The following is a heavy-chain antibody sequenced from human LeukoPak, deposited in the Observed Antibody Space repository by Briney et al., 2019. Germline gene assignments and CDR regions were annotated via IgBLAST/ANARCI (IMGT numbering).Heavy chain of an antibody. D-gene: IGHD6-19*01. J-gene: IGHJ5*02. CDR2: IYYSGST. CDR1: GGSISSGSYY. V-gene: IGHV4-39*07. CDR3: ATSYSSGWYINWFDP. Sequence: PSETLSLTCTVSGGSISSGSYYWSWIRQPAGKGLEWIGSIYYSGSTYYNPSLKSRVTISVDTSKNQFSLKLSSVTAADTAVYYCATSYSSGWYINWFDPWGQGTLVTVSS.